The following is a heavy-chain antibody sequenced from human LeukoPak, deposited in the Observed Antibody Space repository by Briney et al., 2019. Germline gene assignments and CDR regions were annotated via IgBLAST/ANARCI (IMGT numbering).Heavy chain of an antibody. D-gene: IGHD5-18*01. CDR1: GYTFTSYG. V-gene: IGHV1-18*01. CDR2: ISAYSGDT. J-gene: IGHJ6*02. CDR3: VRDSPVDTSMVTDYFVMDV. Sequence: ASVKVSCKASGYTFTSYGISWVRQAPGQGLEWMGWISAYSGDTNHAQIFQGRVTLTTDTSTDTAHMELRSLRSDDTAVYYCVRDSPVDTSMVTDYFVMDVWGQGTTVTVSS.